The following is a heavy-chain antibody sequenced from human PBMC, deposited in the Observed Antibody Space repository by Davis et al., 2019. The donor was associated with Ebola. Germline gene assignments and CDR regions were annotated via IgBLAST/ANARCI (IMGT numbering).Heavy chain of an antibody. V-gene: IGHV3-21*01. Sequence: PGGSLRLSCAASGFTVSSNYMSWVRQAPGKGLEWVSSISSSSSYIYYADSVKGRFTISRDNAKNSLYLQMNSLRAEDTAVYYCARGYSSGWYGNGERYWGQGTLVTVSS. CDR1: GFTVSSNY. D-gene: IGHD6-19*01. CDR3: ARGYSSGWYGNGERY. J-gene: IGHJ4*02. CDR2: ISSSSSYI.